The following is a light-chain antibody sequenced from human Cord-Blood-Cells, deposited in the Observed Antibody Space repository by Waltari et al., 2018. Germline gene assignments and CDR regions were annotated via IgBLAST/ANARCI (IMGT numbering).Light chain of an antibody. Sequence: EIVLTQSPATLSLSPVERATLPCRASQSVSSYLAWYQQKPGQAPRLLIYDASNRATGIPARFSGSGSGTDFTLTISSLEPEDFAVYYCQQRSNWPPMYTFGQGTKLEIK. CDR2: DAS. CDR1: QSVSSY. J-gene: IGKJ2*01. V-gene: IGKV3-11*01. CDR3: QQRSNWPPMYT.